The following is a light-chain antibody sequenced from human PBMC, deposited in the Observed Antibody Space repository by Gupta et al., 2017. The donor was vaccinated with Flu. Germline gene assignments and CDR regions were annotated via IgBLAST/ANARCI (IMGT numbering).Light chain of an antibody. CDR3: QSADNGATDPVI. Sequence: QTARTTCAGDALPKKYSSWYQQKPVQAPVLVIYKDRERPSGIPERFSGSSSGTTGTLTISGVQAEDEADYYCQSADNGATDPVIFGGGTTLTVL. J-gene: IGLJ2*01. CDR1: ALPKKY. V-gene: IGLV3-25*01. CDR2: KDR.